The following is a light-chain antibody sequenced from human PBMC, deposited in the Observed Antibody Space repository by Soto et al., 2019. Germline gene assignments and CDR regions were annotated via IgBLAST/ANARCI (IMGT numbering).Light chain of an antibody. Sequence: IPLTQSPSTLSASVGERVTITCRASQTISSWLAWYQQKPGKAPKLIIYKASTIESGVPSRFSGSGSGTDFTLTISSLEPEDVAVYYCQQRSNWPVTFGQGTRLEIK. CDR1: QTISSW. CDR2: KAS. J-gene: IGKJ5*01. CDR3: QQRSNWPVT. V-gene: IGKV1-5*03.